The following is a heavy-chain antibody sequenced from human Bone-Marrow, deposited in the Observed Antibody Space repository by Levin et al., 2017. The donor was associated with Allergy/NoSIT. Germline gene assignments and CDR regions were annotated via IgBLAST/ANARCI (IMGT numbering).Heavy chain of an antibody. Sequence: GSLRLSCAVSGGSMNDYYWTWIRQPPGKGLEYIGHFLHGGIADYNPSLRRRVTMSADTSKRHVSLKLASVTAADTALYFFAGGEYAGRFEFWGRGTLVTVSS. CDR3: AGGEYAGRFEF. V-gene: IGHV4-59*01. D-gene: IGHD1-1*01. CDR2: FLHGGIA. CDR1: GGSMNDYY. J-gene: IGHJ4*02.